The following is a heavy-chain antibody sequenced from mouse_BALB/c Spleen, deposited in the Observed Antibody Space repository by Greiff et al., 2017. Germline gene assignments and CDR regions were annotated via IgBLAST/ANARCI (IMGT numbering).Heavy chain of an antibody. V-gene: IGHV14-3*02. CDR1: GFNIKDTY. D-gene: IGHD4-1*01. CDR3: AREAGRYAMDY. CDR2: IDPANGNT. Sequence: EVQVVESGAELVKPGASVKLSCTASGFNIKDTYMHWVKQRPEQGLEWIGRIDPANGNTKYDPKFQGKATITADTSSNTAYLQLSSLTSEDTAVYYCAREAGRYAMDYWGQGTSVTVSS. J-gene: IGHJ4*01.